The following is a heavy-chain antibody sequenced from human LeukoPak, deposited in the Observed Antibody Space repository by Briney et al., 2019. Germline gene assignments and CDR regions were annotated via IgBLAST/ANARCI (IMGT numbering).Heavy chain of an antibody. J-gene: IGHJ6*03. D-gene: IGHD5-18*01. CDR2: ISYDGSNK. CDR3: ANRGRGYSYDFGVYYYYYMDV. CDR1: GFTFSSYG. Sequence: GGSLRLSCAASGFTFSSYGMHWVRQAPGKGLEWVAVISYDGSNKYYADSVKGRFTISRDNSKNTLYLQMNSLRAEDTAVYYCANRGRGYSYDFGVYYYYYMDVWGKGTTVTVSS. V-gene: IGHV3-30*18.